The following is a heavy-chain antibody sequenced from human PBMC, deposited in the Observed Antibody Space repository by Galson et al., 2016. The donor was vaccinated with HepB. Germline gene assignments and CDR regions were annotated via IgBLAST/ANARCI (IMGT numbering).Heavy chain of an antibody. V-gene: IGHV3-30*04. CDR2: ISYEGRDK. Sequence: SLRLSCAATGFAFTNFAMHWVRQAPGKGLEWVAFISYEGRDKFYEDSVTGRFTISRDNSKNTLYLQMNSLTTEDTAVYYCAKEGGGPEGAFDIWGQGTMVTVS. CDR1: GFAFTNFA. D-gene: IGHD2-15*01. CDR3: AKEGGGPEGAFDI. J-gene: IGHJ3*02.